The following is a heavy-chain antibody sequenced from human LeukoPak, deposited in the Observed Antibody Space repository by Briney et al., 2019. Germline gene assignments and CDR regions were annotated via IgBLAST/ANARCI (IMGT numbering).Heavy chain of an antibody. Sequence: PGGSLRLSRAASGFTFSTYGMHWARQAPGKGLEWVAFIDYGGSYKYYADSAKGRFTISRDNSRNTLYLQMNSLRVEDTAVYYCARTILPALDYWGQGTLVTVSS. J-gene: IGHJ4*02. CDR2: IDYGGSYK. CDR3: ARTILPALDY. V-gene: IGHV3-30*19. CDR1: GFTFSTYG. D-gene: IGHD2-2*01.